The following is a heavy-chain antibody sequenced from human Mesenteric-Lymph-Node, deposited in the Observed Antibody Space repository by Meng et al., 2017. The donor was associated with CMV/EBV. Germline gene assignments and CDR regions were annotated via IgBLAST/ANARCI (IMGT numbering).Heavy chain of an antibody. Sequence: YTFNSYGISWVRQAPGQGLEWMGWISAYNGKTKYSHKFQGRVTMTRDTSTSTLYMELRSLRSDDTAVYYCASTASDDFWSGYYLHYWGQGTLVIVSS. CDR3: ASTASDDFWSGYYLHY. D-gene: IGHD3-3*01. CDR2: ISAYNGKT. CDR1: YTFNSYG. J-gene: IGHJ4*02. V-gene: IGHV1-18*01.